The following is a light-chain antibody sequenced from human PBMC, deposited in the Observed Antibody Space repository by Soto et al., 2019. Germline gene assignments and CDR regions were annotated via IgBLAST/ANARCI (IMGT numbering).Light chain of an antibody. CDR3: QQYYSAPAT. J-gene: IGKJ1*01. Sequence: IVMTQCQESLAVSLGERAPTKYKALHGLLYSYNNRNYLAWYQQKSGHPPRLLIYWASTRESGVPDRFSGSGSGTDFTLTINSLQAEDVAVYFCQQYYSAPATFGQGSKV. CDR2: WAS. V-gene: IGKV4-1*01. CDR1: HGLLYSYNNRNY.